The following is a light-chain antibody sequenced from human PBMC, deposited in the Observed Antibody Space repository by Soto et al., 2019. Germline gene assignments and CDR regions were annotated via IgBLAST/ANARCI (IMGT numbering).Light chain of an antibody. Sequence: DIVMTQSPLSLPVTPGEPASISCRSSQSLLHSNGYNYLDWYLQKPGQSPQLLIYLGSNRASGVPDRLSGSGSGTDFTLKISRVEAEDVGVYYCMPALQTPTFGQGTKLEIK. CDR1: QSLLHSNGYNY. V-gene: IGKV2-28*01. J-gene: IGKJ2*01. CDR2: LGS. CDR3: MPALQTPT.